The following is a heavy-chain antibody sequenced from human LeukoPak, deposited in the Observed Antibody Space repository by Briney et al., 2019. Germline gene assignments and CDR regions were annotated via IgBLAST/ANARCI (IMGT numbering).Heavy chain of an antibody. CDR1: GFTFSDHY. CDR3: ARRAGAYSHPYDY. CDR2: SRNKANSYTT. V-gene: IGHV3-72*01. D-gene: IGHD4/OR15-4a*01. Sequence: QAGGSLRLSCAASGFTFSDHYMDWVRQAPGKGLEWVGRSRNKANSYTTEYAASVKGRFSISRDDSKDSLYLQMNSLKTEDTAVYYCARRAGAYSHPYDYWGQGTLVTVSS. J-gene: IGHJ4*02.